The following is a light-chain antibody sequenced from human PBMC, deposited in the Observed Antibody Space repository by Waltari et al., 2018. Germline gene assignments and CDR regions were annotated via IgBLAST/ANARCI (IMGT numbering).Light chain of an antibody. CDR1: SSNIGSNY. Sequence: QPVLIQPPSASGTPGQRVTISCSGSSSNIGSNYVYWYQQVPGTAPKPLMERENWRPSGVPARFSGAKSGTSASLAICGVRSEDEADYHCAAWDDVLSGVVFGGGTKLIVL. CDR2: REN. V-gene: IGLV1-47*01. J-gene: IGLJ2*01. CDR3: AAWDDVLSGVV.